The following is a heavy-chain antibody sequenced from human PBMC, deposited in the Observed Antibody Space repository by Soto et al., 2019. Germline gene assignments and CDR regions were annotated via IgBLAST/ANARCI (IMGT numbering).Heavy chain of an antibody. D-gene: IGHD2-15*01. CDR3: AKDVVSVYIGMDV. Sequence: GGSLRLSCAASGFTFSSYAMSWVRQAPGKGLEWVSAISGSGGSTYYADSVKGRFTISRDNSKNTLYLQMNSLRAEDTAVYYCAKDVVSVYIGMDVRGPRTTVTATS. CDR2: ISGSGGST. J-gene: IGHJ6*02. V-gene: IGHV3-23*01. CDR1: GFTFSSYA.